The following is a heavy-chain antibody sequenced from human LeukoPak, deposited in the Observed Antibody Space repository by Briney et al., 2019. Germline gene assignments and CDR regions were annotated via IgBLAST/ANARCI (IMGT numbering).Heavy chain of an antibody. CDR1: GGSINSGDYY. CDR3: ARGETSSSLYYYYYMDV. D-gene: IGHD2-2*01. CDR2: IFHSGTT. J-gene: IGHJ6*03. V-gene: IGHV4-30-4*08. Sequence: SETLSLTCTVSGGSINSGDYYWSWIRQPPGKGLEWIGYIFHSGTTYYNPSLKSRLTISVDTSKNQFSLKLTSVTAADTAVYYCARGETSSSLYYYYYMDVWGKGTTVTVSS.